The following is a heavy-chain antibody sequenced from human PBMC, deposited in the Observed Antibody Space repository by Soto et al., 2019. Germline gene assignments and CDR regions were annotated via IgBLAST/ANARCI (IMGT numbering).Heavy chain of an antibody. J-gene: IGHJ6*02. V-gene: IGHV3-21*01. Sequence: GGSLRLSCAASGFTSSSYSMNWVRQAPGKGLEWVSSISSSSSYIYYADSVKGRFTISRDNAKNSLYLQMNSLRAEDTAVYYCARDECNGSLCYYYYCMDVWGQGTTVTVSS. CDR3: ARDECNGSLCYYYYCMDV. D-gene: IGHD2-15*01. CDR2: ISSSSSYI. CDR1: GFTSSSYS.